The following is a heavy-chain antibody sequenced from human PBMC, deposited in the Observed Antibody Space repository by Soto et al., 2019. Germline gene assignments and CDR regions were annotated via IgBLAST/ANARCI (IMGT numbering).Heavy chain of an antibody. Sequence: GGSLRLSCSASGFTFSNYVMYWVRQAPGKGLEYVSLISSNGDTTYYADSVKGRFTISRDNAKNTLFLQMNSLRAEDTAVYYCARDFYDSSGSLGPLDYWGQGTLVTVSS. V-gene: IGHV3-64*04. D-gene: IGHD3-22*01. CDR2: ISSNGDTT. J-gene: IGHJ4*02. CDR1: GFTFSNYV. CDR3: ARDFYDSSGSLGPLDY.